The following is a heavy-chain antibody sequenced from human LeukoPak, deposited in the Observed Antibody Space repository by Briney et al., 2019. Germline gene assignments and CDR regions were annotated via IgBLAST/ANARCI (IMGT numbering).Heavy chain of an antibody. J-gene: IGHJ4*02. CDR1: GFTFSSYS. CDR3: ARDFGSTTWSGFDS. D-gene: IGHD3-3*01. Sequence: PGGSLRLSCAASGFTFSSYSMHWVRRAPGKGLEWVALTSYDGSNKYHADSVKGRFTISRDNSKNTLYLQMNSLRAEDTAVYYCARDFGSTTWSGFDSWGQGTLVTVSS. CDR2: TSYDGSNK. V-gene: IGHV3-30*04.